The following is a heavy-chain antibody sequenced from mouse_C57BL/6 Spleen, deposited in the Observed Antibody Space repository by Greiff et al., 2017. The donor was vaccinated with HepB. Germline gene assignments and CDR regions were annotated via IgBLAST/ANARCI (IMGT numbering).Heavy chain of an antibody. J-gene: IGHJ4*01. V-gene: IGHV3-1*01. Sequence: EVQLVESGPGMVKPSQSLSLTCTVTGYSITSGYDWHWIRHFPGNKLEWMGYISYSGSTNYNPSLKSRISITHDTSKNHFFLKLNSVTTEDTATYYCASSFLYAMDYWGQGTSVTVSS. CDR2: ISYSGST. D-gene: IGHD1-1*01. CDR3: ASSFLYAMDY. CDR1: GYSITSGYD.